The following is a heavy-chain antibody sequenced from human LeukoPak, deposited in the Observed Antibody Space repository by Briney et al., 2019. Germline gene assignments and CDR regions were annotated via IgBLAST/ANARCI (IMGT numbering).Heavy chain of an antibody. CDR1: GGTFSSYA. D-gene: IGHD3-22*01. CDR2: IIPIFGTA. CDR3: ARGYYDSSGYYSYKYYYGMDV. V-gene: IGHV1-69*01. Sequence: SVKVSCKASGGTFSSYAISWVRQAPGQGLEWMGGIIPIFGTANYAQKFQGRVTITADESTSTAYMELSSLRSEDTAVYYCARGYYDSSGYYSYKYYYGMDVWGQGTTVTVSS. J-gene: IGHJ6*02.